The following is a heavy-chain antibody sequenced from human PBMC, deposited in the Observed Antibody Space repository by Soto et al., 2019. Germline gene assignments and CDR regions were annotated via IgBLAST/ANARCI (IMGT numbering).Heavy chain of an antibody. CDR3: ARAAYSYGTAYLSYYYGMDV. Sequence: SVKVSCKSSGGTFSTYAISWVRQAPGQGLDWVGGIIPIFGTANYAQKFQGRVTITADESTSTAYMELSSLRSEDTAVYYCARAAYSYGTAYLSYYYGMDVWGQGTTVTVSS. CDR1: GGTFSTYA. V-gene: IGHV1-69*13. D-gene: IGHD5-18*01. J-gene: IGHJ6*02. CDR2: IIPIFGTA.